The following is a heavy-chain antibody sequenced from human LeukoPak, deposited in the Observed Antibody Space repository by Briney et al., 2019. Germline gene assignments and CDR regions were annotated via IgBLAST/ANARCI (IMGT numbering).Heavy chain of an antibody. D-gene: IGHD2-15*01. Sequence: GGSLRLSCAASGFTFSSYCMHWVRQAPGKGLEWVAVIWYDGSTKYYADSVKGRFTISRDNFKNTLYLQMNSLRDEDTAVYYCARRYCSGGSCYGCFDYWGQGALVTVSS. CDR3: ARRYCSGGSCYGCFDY. J-gene: IGHJ4*02. CDR1: GFTFSSYC. CDR2: IWYDGSTK. V-gene: IGHV3-33*01.